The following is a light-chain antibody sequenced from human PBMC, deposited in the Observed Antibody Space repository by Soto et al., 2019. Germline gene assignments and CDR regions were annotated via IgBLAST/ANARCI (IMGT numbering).Light chain of an antibody. CDR2: GNS. V-gene: IGLV1-40*01. CDR3: QSYDSSLSVVV. CDR1: SSNIGAGYD. Sequence: QPVLTQPPSVSGAPGQRVTISCTGSSSNIGAGYDVHWYQQLPGTAPKLLIYGNSNRPSGVPDRFSGSKSGTSASLAITGLRAEDEADYYCQSYDSSLSVVVFGGGTQLTVL. J-gene: IGLJ2*01.